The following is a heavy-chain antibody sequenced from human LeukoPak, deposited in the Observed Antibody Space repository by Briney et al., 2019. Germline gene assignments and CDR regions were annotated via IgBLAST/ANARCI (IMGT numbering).Heavy chain of an antibody. Sequence: SETLSLTCTVSGGSISSGGYYWSWIRQHPGKGLEWIGYIYYSGSTYYNPSLKSRVTISVDTSKNQFSLKLSSVTAADTAVYYCARIRCSGGSCYQYYYYYMDNWGKGTTVTVSS. V-gene: IGHV4-31*03. CDR1: GGSISSGGYY. CDR3: ARIRCSGGSCYQYYYYYMDN. D-gene: IGHD2-15*01. CDR2: IYYSGST. J-gene: IGHJ6*03.